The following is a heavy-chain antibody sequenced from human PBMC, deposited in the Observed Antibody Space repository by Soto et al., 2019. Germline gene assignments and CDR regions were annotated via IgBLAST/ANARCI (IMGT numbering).Heavy chain of an antibody. J-gene: IGHJ4*02. Sequence: EVHLVESGGGSVQPGGSLKLSCAGSGFAFSSYWIHWVRQVLGKGLVWVSRINGDGSTTSYADSVRGRFTISRDNAKDTLYLQMNSLRAEDTALYYCARVGQGRYYFDYWGQGTLVTVSS. CDR3: ARVGQGRYYFDY. V-gene: IGHV3-74*01. CDR2: INGDGSTT. CDR1: GFAFSSYW.